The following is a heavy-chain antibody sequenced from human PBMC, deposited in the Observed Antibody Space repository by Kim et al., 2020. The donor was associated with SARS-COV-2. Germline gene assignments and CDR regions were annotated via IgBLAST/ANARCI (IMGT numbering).Heavy chain of an antibody. Sequence: SETLSLTCTVSGGSISSSSYYWGWIRQPPGKGLEWIGSIYYSGSTYYNPSLKSRVTISVDTSKNHFSLKLSSVTAADTAVYYCARQGYYDSSGYYPGCYFDYWGQGTLVTVSS. CDR1: GGSISSSSYY. V-gene: IGHV4-39*01. CDR2: IYYSGST. CDR3: ARQGYYDSSGYYPGCYFDY. D-gene: IGHD3-22*01. J-gene: IGHJ4*02.